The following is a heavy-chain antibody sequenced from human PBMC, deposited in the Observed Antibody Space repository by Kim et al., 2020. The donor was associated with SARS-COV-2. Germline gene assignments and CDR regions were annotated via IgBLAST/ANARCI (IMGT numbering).Heavy chain of an antibody. CDR1: GGSISSSNW. CDR2: IYHSGST. D-gene: IGHD3-10*01. CDR3: ARVIHSTGGFYDY. Sequence: SETLSLTCAVSGGSISSSNWWSWVRQPPGKGLEWIGEIYHSGSTNYNPSLKSRVTISVDKSKNQFSLKLSSVTAADTAVYYCARVIHSTGGFYDYWGQGTLVTVSS. V-gene: IGHV4-4*02. J-gene: IGHJ4*02.